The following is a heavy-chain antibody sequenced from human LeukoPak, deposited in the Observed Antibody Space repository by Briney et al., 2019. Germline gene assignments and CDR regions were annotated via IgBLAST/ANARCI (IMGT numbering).Heavy chain of an antibody. CDR1: GGSMSSYY. Sequence: PSETLSHTCTVSGGSMSSYYWSGIRQPPGKGLEWIGYIYTSGSTNYNPSLKSRVTISVDTSKNQFSLKLSSVTAADTAVYYCARRRAGTIFGGYFDYWGQGTLVTVSS. CDR3: ARRRAGTIFGGYFDY. CDR2: IYTSGST. V-gene: IGHV4-4*09. J-gene: IGHJ4*02. D-gene: IGHD3-3*01.